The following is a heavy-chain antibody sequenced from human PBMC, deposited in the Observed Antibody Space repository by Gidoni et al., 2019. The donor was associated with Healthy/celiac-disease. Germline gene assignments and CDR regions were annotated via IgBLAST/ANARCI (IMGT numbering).Heavy chain of an antibody. CDR2: ISGSGGST. CDR3: AKDLDYGDYGGYFDY. V-gene: IGHV3-23*01. Sequence: EVQLLESGGGLVQPGGSLRLSCAASGFTFSSYAMSWVSQAPGKGLEWVSAISGSGGSTYYADSVKGRFTISRDNSKNTLYLQMNSLRAEDTAVYYCAKDLDYGDYGGYFDYWGQGTLVTVSS. J-gene: IGHJ4*02. CDR1: GFTFSSYA. D-gene: IGHD4-17*01.